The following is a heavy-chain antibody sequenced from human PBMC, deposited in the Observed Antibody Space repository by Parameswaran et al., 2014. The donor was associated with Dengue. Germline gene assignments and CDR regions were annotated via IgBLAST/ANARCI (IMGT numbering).Heavy chain of an antibody. D-gene: IGHD3-22*01. Sequence: RWIRQPPGKGLEWVSLIYSGGGTYYAESVKGRFTISRDNSKNTLYLQMNSLRAEDTAVYYCAREEGRYSSRGYYVYWGQGTLVTVSS. CDR2: IYSGGGT. CDR3: AREEGRYSSRGYYVY. J-gene: IGHJ4*02. V-gene: IGHV3-53*01.